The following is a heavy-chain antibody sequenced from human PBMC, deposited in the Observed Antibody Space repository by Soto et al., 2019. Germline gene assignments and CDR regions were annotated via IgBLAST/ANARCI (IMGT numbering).Heavy chain of an antibody. V-gene: IGHV3-23*01. D-gene: IGHD1-26*01. CDR3: AKVSLGALTFTDYYYYGLDV. CDR2: ISGGGGST. CDR1: GFTFSTYA. Sequence: GGSLRLSCAASGFTFSTYAMNWVRQAPGKGLESVSAISGGGGSTYYADSVKGRVTISRDNSKNTLYLQMNSLRAEDTAVYYCAKVSLGALTFTDYYYYGLDVWGQGTTVTVS. J-gene: IGHJ6*02.